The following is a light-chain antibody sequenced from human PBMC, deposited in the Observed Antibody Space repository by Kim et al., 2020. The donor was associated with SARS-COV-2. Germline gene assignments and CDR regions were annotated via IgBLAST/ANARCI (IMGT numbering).Light chain of an antibody. Sequence: QSVLTQPPSASGTPGQGVTISCSGGSPNIGSNTVEWYQQYPGTAPKHIIFSRNHRPSGVPDRFSGSKYCTSASLAINGLQSEEDADYYCAAWDDSLNDVVFGGGTQLTVL. CDR1: SPNIGSNT. CDR3: AAWDDSLNDVV. CDR2: SRN. V-gene: IGLV1-44*01. J-gene: IGLJ2*01.